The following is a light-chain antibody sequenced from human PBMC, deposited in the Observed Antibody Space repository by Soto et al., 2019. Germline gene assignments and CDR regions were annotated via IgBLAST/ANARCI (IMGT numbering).Light chain of an antibody. Sequence: EIVLTQSPGTLSLSPGERATLSCRASQTVRTNYLAWFQHKPGQAPRLLIYGASSRATGIPDRFSGSVSGTDFTLTINRLEPEDFAVYFCQQYSDSARTFGGGTKVEIK. J-gene: IGKJ4*01. CDR2: GAS. V-gene: IGKV3-20*01. CDR1: QTVRTNY. CDR3: QQYSDSART.